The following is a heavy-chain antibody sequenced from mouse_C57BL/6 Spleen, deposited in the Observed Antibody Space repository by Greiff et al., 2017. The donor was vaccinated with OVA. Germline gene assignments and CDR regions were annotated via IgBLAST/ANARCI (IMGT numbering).Heavy chain of an antibody. CDR3: TTYYYGSSYEWFAY. CDR2: IDPEDGAT. D-gene: IGHD1-1*01. CDR1: GFNIKDYY. V-gene: IGHV14-1*01. J-gene: IGHJ3*01. Sequence: EVQLQQSGAELVRPGASVKLSCTASGFNIKDYYMHWVKQRPEQGLEWIGRIDPEDGATEYAPKFQGKATMTAAKSYNTAYLQLSSLTSEDTAVYYCTTYYYGSSYEWFAYWGQGTLVTVSA.